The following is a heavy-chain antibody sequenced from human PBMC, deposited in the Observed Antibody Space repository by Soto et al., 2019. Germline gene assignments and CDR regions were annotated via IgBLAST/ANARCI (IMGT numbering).Heavy chain of an antibody. J-gene: IGHJ6*03. D-gene: IGHD3-16*01. Sequence: EVQLLESGGTLVQPGGSLRLSCAASGFIFSNYAMTWVRQAPGKGLEWVSYCGGGGSTYYADPVKGRFTCSRDPSKRPMFPQTTRPRAEHTAGYVCAKFRGKHYHSYDIDAWGKGTTDTVSS. CDR1: GFIFSNYA. CDR3: AKFRGKHYHSYDIDA. CDR2: CGGGGST. V-gene: IGHV3-23*01.